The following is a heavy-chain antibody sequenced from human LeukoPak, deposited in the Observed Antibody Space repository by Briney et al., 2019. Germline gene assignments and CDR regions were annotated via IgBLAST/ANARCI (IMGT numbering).Heavy chain of an antibody. CDR1: GGSISSSNW. V-gene: IGHV4-4*02. CDR3: ARVSAVRFSYYFDY. Sequence: SGTLSLTCAVSGGSISSSNWWSWVRQPPGKGLEWIGEIYHSGSTNYNPSLKSRVTISVDRSKNQFSLKLSSVTAADTAVYYCARVSAVRFSYYFDYWGQGTLVTVSS. CDR2: IYHSGST. J-gene: IGHJ4*02. D-gene: IGHD4-17*01.